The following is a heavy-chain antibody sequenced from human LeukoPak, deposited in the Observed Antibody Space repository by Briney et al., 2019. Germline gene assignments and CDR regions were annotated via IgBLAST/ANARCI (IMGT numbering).Heavy chain of an antibody. V-gene: IGHV3-30*04. CDR1: GFTFTGHS. CDR2: VADDEKTI. Sequence: GRSLRLSCVASGFTFTGHSMHWVRQAPGKGLEWVAVVADDEKTIFYADPLKGRFTVSRDNSKNTVYLQMNSLRDEDTAVYYCTREKQKGGTPFDYWGQGSLVTVSS. D-gene: IGHD1-26*01. CDR3: TREKQKGGTPFDY. J-gene: IGHJ4*02.